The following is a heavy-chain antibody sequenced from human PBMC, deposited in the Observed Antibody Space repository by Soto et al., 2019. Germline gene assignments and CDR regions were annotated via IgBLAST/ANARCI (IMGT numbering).Heavy chain of an antibody. CDR2: ISSSSSTI. CDR3: ARSRDYYDSSGLLDY. J-gene: IGHJ4*02. Sequence: GKGLEWVSYISSSSSTIYYADSVKGRFTISRDNAKNSLYLQMNSLRAEDTAVYYCARSRDYYDSSGLLDYWGQGTLVTVSS. D-gene: IGHD3-22*01. V-gene: IGHV3-48*01.